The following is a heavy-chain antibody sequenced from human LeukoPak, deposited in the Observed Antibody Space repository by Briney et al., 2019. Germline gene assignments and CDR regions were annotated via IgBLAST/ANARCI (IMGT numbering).Heavy chain of an antibody. CDR1: GGSFSGYY. Sequence: SETLSLTCAVYGGSFSGYYWSWIRQPPGKGLEWIGEINHSGSTNYNPSLKSRGTISVDTSTNSFSLKLSSVTGADTAVYYCARVGLLWFGELLENDAFDIWGQGTMVTVSS. D-gene: IGHD3-10*01. V-gene: IGHV4-34*01. CDR2: INHSGST. CDR3: ARVGLLWFGELLENDAFDI. J-gene: IGHJ3*02.